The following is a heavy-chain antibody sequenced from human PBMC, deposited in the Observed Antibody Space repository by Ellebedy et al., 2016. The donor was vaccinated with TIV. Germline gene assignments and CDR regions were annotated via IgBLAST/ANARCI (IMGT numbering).Heavy chain of an antibody. J-gene: IGHJ4*02. V-gene: IGHV3-30-3*01. Sequence: GGSLRLSCAASGFTFSSYAMHWVRQAPGKGLEWVAVISYDGSNKYYADSVKGRFTISRDNSKNTLYLQMNSLRADDTAVHYCARHGEIVVVTAMLDYWGQGTLVTVSS. CDR2: ISYDGSNK. CDR3: ARHGEIVVVTAMLDY. CDR1: GFTFSSYA. D-gene: IGHD2-21*02.